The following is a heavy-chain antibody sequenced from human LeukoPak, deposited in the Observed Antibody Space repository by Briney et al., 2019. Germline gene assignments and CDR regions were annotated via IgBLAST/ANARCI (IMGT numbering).Heavy chain of an antibody. D-gene: IGHD6-13*01. CDR3: ARSIAVGGPQFAYSDYMDV. J-gene: IGHJ6*03. CDR1: GGSISTYY. Sequence: PSETLSLTRTISGGSISTYYWSWIRQPAGKGLEWIGRIYTSGSTNYNPSLKSRVTISVDKSKKQFSLKLSSVTAADTGVYYCARSIAVGGPQFAYSDYMDVWGNGTTVTVSS. CDR2: IYTSGST. V-gene: IGHV4-4*07.